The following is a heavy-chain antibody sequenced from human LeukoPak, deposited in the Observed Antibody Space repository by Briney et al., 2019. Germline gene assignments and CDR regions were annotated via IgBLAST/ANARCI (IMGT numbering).Heavy chain of an antibody. J-gene: IGHJ6*02. CDR3: AKVLEGGWMTTGYYYYYYGIDV. CDR2: ISGSGGST. CDR1: GDSIRSGNYF. Sequence: ETLSLTCTVSGDSIRSGNYFWGWVRQAPGKGLEWVSAISGSGGSTYYADSVKGRFTISRDNSKNTLYLQMNSLRAEDTAVYYCAKVLEGGWMTTGYYYYYYGIDVWGQGTTVTVSS. V-gene: IGHV3-23*01. D-gene: IGHD1-1*01.